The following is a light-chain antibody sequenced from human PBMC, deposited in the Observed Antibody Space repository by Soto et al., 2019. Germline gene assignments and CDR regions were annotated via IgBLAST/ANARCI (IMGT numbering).Light chain of an antibody. V-gene: IGKV1-9*01. Sequence: DIRLTQSPSFLSASVGDRVTITCRASQGISSYLAWYQQKPGKAPKLLIYAASTLQSGVPSRFSGSGSGTEFTLTISSLQPEDFATYYCQQLNSYPSFGQGTKVEIK. CDR2: AAS. CDR3: QQLNSYPS. J-gene: IGKJ1*01. CDR1: QGISSY.